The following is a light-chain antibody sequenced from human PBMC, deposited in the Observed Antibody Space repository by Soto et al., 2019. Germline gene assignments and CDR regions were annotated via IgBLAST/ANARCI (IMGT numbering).Light chain of an antibody. V-gene: IGLV2-14*01. CDR1: SSDVGGYNY. Sequence: QSALTQPASVSGSPGQSITISCNGTSSDVGGYNYVSWYQQYAGKATKLMLYEVSNRPSGVSHRFSGSKSGNTASLTISGLQAEDEADYYCSSYTSSSTLFGGGTKLTVL. CDR2: EVS. J-gene: IGLJ2*01. CDR3: SSYTSSSTL.